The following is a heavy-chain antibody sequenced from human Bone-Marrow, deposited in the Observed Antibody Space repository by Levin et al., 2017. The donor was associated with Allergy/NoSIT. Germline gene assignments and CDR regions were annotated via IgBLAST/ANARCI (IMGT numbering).Heavy chain of an antibody. CDR3: AKDTYTCSGGSCYFFDY. V-gene: IGHV3-30*18. J-gene: IGHJ4*02. Sequence: GGSLRLSCVVSGFTFSNYAMHWVRQAPGRGLEWVAFISLDGNTQYYADSVKGRFTFSRDNSNNTLHLQMNSLRVEDTAIYYCAKDTYTCSGGSCYFFDYWGQGALVTVSS. CDR1: GFTFSNYA. CDR2: ISLDGNTQ. D-gene: IGHD2-15*01.